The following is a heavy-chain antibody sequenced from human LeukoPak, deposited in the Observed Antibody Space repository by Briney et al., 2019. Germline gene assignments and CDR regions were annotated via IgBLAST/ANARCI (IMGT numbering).Heavy chain of an antibody. CDR2: IYYSGST. CDR3: ARANRYYYDSSGYYWKPDAFDI. CDR1: GGSISSYY. V-gene: IGHV4-59*01. Sequence: SEALSLTCTVSGGSISSYYWSWIRQPPGKGLEWIGYIYYSGSTNYNPSLKSRVTISVDTSKNQFSLKLSSVTAADTAVYYCARANRYYYDSSGYYWKPDAFDIWGQGTMVTVSS. D-gene: IGHD3-22*01. J-gene: IGHJ3*02.